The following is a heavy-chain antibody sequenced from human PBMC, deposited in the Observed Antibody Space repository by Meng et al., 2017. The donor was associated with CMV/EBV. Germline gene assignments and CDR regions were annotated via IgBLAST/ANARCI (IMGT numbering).Heavy chain of an antibody. CDR3: ATCMTTVSTSDF. J-gene: IGHJ4*02. Sequence: CAASGFTFSSYYMNWVRQAPGKGLEWVSYISSSGSYISYADSVKGRFTISRDNAKNSQYLQMNSLRAEDTAVYYCATCMTTVSTSDFWGQGTLVTVSS. CDR1: GFTFSSYY. V-gene: IGHV3-21*01. CDR2: ISSSGSYI. D-gene: IGHD4-11*01.